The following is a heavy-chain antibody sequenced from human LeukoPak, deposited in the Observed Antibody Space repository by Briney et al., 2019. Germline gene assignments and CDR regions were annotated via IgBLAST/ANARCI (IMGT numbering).Heavy chain of an antibody. Sequence: GGSLRLSCAASGFTFSNYAMSGVGQAPGKGLEGVSDVSGAGTQTSYAASVTAPFTIPRANSNNTLFLLMASLRAEDTALYHCPRLNSLPVGWRSPSDYWGQGTLVTVSS. CDR2: VSGAGTQT. J-gene: IGHJ4*02. D-gene: IGHD2/OR15-2a*01. V-gene: IGHV3-23*01. CDR1: GFTFSNYA. CDR3: PRLNSLPVGWRSPSDY.